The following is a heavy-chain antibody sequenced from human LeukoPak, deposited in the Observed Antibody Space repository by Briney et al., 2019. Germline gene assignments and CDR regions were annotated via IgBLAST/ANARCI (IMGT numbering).Heavy chain of an antibody. CDR1: GGSISSSSYY. V-gene: IGHV4-39*07. CDR2: IYYSGST. D-gene: IGHD7-27*01. J-gene: IGHJ4*02. CDR3: AQDIAWGAFDH. Sequence: SETLSLTCTVSGGSISSSSYYWGWIRQPPGKGLEWIGSIYYSGSTYYNPSLKSRVTISVDTSKNQFSLKLSSVTAADTAVYYCAQDIAWGAFDHWGQGTLVTVSS.